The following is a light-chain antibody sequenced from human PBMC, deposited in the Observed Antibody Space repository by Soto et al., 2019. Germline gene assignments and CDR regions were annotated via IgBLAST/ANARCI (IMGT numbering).Light chain of an antibody. J-gene: IGKJ3*01. CDR1: QSVSSSY. Sequence: EIVLTQSPGTLSLSPGKRATLSCRASQSVSSSYLAWYQQKPGQAPRLLIYGASSRATGIPDRFSGSGSGTDFTLTISRLEPEDFAVYYCQQYGSSPFTFGPGTKVDI. CDR2: GAS. CDR3: QQYGSSPFT. V-gene: IGKV3-20*01.